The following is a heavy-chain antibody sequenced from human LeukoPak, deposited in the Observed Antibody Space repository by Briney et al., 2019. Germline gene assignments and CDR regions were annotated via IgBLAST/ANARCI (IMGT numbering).Heavy chain of an antibody. J-gene: IGHJ4*02. CDR3: GRAFPPLRTSSAGDL. Sequence: GGSLRLSCSASGFTFSDYGMNWVRQAPGKGLEWVSSISGLSTHIYYGDSVKGRFSISRDNAKNSVYLQMNSLGVEDTAIYYCGRAFPPLRTSSAGDLWGQGILVTVSS. CDR2: ISGLSTHI. D-gene: IGHD3-16*01. V-gene: IGHV3-21*01. CDR1: GFTFSDYG.